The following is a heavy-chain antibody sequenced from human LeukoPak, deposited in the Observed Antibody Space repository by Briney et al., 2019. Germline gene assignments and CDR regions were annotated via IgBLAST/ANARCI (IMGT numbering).Heavy chain of an antibody. J-gene: IGHJ5*01. Sequence: PGGSLRLSCAASGLTFSGYWVHWVRQAPGSGLVWVSRIDGDGSGTIYADSVKGRFTISRDNAKNTVHLQMNSLRVEDTAVYYCARDTPHNWFDSWGQGILVTVSS. CDR3: ARDTPHNWFDS. CDR1: GLTFSGYW. CDR2: IDGDGSGT. V-gene: IGHV3-74*01.